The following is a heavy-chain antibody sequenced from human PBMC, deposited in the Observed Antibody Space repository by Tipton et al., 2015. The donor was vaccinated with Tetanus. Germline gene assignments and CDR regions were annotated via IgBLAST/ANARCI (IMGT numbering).Heavy chain of an antibody. J-gene: IGHJ4*02. D-gene: IGHD3-10*01. CDR1: GFTFSSYS. CDR3: ARGGDKSGGSGSYYI. V-gene: IGHV3-48*01. Sequence: SLRLSCAASGFTFSSYSMNWVRQAPGKGLEWVSYISSSSSTIYYADSVKGRFTISRDNAKNSLYLQMNSLRAEDTAVYYCARGGDKSGGSGSYYIWGQGTLVTVSS. CDR2: ISSSSSTI.